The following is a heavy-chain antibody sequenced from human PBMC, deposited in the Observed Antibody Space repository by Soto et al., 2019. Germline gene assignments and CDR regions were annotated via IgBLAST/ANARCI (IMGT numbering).Heavy chain of an antibody. CDR3: ARPDSYGSSTSCYTYNWFDP. CDR1: GSSISSSRYY. J-gene: IGHJ5*02. V-gene: IGHV4-39*01. D-gene: IGHD2-2*02. CDR2: IYYSGST. Sequence: PSETLSRTGTVSGSSISSSRYYWCWIRHPPGKGLAWIGSIYYSGSTYYNPSRKSRVTRSVGTSKNQFPLKLSSVTASGTAWDYCARPDSYGSSTSCYTYNWFDPWGQGTLVTVSS.